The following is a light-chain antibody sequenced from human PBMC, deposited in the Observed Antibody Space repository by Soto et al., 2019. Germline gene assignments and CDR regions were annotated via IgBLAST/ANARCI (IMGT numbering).Light chain of an antibody. CDR3: QQYDRSLT. Sequence: EIVLTQSPGTLSLSPGERATLSCRASQSVSTSDFAWYQQKPGQAPRLLMYGASHRASGIPDRFSGSGSGTDFTLTISRLEPEDFAVYYCQQYDRSLTFGGGTKVEIK. J-gene: IGKJ4*01. V-gene: IGKV3-20*01. CDR2: GAS. CDR1: QSVSTSD.